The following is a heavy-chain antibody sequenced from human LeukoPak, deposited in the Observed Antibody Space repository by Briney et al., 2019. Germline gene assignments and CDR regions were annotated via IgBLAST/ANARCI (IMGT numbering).Heavy chain of an antibody. J-gene: IGHJ4*02. CDR1: GFTFSSYA. Sequence: GGSLRLSCAASGFTFSSYAMHWVRQAPGKGLEWVAVISYDGSNKYYADSVKGRFTISRDNSKNTLYLQMNSLRAEDTAVYYCARDPSLRVTLDYWGQGTLVTVSS. CDR3: ARDPSLRVTLDY. D-gene: IGHD4-4*01. V-gene: IGHV3-30-3*01. CDR2: ISYDGSNK.